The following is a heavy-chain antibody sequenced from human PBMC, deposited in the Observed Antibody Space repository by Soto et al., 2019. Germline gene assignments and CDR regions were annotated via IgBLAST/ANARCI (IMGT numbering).Heavy chain of an antibody. CDR2: ISSSSSTI. J-gene: IGHJ4*02. V-gene: IGHV3-48*01. Sequence: GGSLRLSCAASGFTFSSYSMNWVRQAPGKGLEWVSYISSSSSTIYYADSVKGRFTISRDNAKNSLYLQMNSLRAEETAVYYCASLRPPSYCTNGVCYDYWGQGTLVTVSS. CDR1: GFTFSSYS. CDR3: ASLRPPSYCTNGVCYDY. D-gene: IGHD2-8*01.